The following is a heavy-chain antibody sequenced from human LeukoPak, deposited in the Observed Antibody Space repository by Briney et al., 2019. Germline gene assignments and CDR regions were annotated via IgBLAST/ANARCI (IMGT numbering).Heavy chain of an antibody. J-gene: IGHJ4*02. D-gene: IGHD1-26*01. CDR3: ARDSDFDY. Sequence: GGSLRLSCAASGFTFSKYWMSWVRQAPGKGLEWVANMNQDGSENYYVDSVKGRFTISRENAKNSLYLQMNSLRAEDTAVYYCARDSDFDYRGQGTLVTVSS. CDR1: GFTFSKYW. V-gene: IGHV3-7*01. CDR2: MNQDGSEN.